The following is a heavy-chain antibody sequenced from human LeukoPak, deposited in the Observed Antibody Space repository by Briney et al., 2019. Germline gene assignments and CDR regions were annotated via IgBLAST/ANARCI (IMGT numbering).Heavy chain of an antibody. CDR3: ANEIRPNDY. CDR1: DFDFRSHA. D-gene: IGHD4-17*01. Sequence: GGSLRLSCAASDFDFRSHAMTWVRQAPGKGLEWVSAIGISGTKTYYGDSVKGRFLLSRDNSKNTLYLQMNSLRVEDTAVYFCANEIRPNDYWGQGPLVTVAS. CDR2: IGISGTKT. J-gene: IGHJ4*02. V-gene: IGHV3-23*01.